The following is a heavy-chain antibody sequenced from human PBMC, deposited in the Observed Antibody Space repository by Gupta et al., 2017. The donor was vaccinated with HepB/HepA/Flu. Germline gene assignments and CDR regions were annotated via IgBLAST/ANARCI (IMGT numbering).Heavy chain of an antibody. V-gene: IGHV3-11*01. CDR2: ISSSGSTI. CDR1: GFTFSDYY. J-gene: IGHJ4*02. D-gene: IGHD6-13*01. Sequence: QVQLVESGGGLVKPGGSLRLSCAASGFTFSDYYMSWIRQAPGKGLEWVSYISSSGSTIYDADALKGRFTISRDNAKISMYLQMKRLRAEYTAVYYCARDFWTRTGYSSSWGQGTMVTVSS. CDR3: ARDFWTRTGYSSS.